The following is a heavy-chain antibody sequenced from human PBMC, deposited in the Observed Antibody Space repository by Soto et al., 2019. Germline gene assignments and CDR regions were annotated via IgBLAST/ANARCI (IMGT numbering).Heavy chain of an antibody. CDR1: GGSISSGGYS. CDR2: IYHSGST. V-gene: IGHV4-30-2*01. D-gene: IGHD3-22*01. CDR3: ARGGDSSGYYPPNFDY. Sequence: TLSRTCAVSGGSISSGGYSWSWIRQPPGKGLEWIGYIYHSGSTYYNPSLKSRVTISVDRSKNQFSLKLSSVTAADTAVYYCARGGDSSGYYPPNFDYWGQGTLVTVSS. J-gene: IGHJ4*02.